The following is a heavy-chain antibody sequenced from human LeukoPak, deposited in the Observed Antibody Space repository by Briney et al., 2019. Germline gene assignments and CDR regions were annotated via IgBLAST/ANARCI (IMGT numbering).Heavy chain of an antibody. J-gene: IGHJ4*02. V-gene: IGHV1-69*06. CDR2: IIPIFGTA. D-gene: IGHD5-12*01. CDR3: ARAGWGYSGYDSYYFDY. Sequence: ASVKVSCKASGYTFTGYYMHWVRQAPGQGLEWMGGIIPIFGTANYAQKFQGRVTITADKSTSTAYMELSSLRSEDTAVYYCARAGWGYSGYDSYYFDYWGQGTLVTVSS. CDR1: GYTFTGYY.